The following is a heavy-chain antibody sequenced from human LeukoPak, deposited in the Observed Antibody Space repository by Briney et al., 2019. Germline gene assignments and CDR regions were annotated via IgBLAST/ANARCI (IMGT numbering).Heavy chain of an antibody. CDR3: ARNSGSNRPIDC. J-gene: IGHJ4*02. V-gene: IGHV3-74*01. CDR1: GFTFSSYW. CDR2: INTDGSTT. Sequence: GGSLRLSCAASGFTFSSYWMHWVRQAPGKGLVWISGINTDGSTTSYADSVKGRFTISRDNANNTLYLQMNSLRAEDTAVYYCARNSGSNRPIDCWGQGTLVAVSS. D-gene: IGHD1-26*01.